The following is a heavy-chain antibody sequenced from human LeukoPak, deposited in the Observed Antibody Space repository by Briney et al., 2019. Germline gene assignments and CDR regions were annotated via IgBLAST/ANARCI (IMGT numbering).Heavy chain of an antibody. CDR3: ARHSGWELRVDY. D-gene: IGHD1-26*01. Sequence: PSEALSLTCTVSGGSISSGDYYWSWIRQPPGKGLEWIGYIYYSGSTYYNPSLKSRVTISVDTSKNQFSLKLSSVTAADTAVYYCARHSGWELRVDYWGQGTLVTFSS. CDR1: GGSISSGDYY. J-gene: IGHJ4*02. V-gene: IGHV4-30-4*08. CDR2: IYYSGST.